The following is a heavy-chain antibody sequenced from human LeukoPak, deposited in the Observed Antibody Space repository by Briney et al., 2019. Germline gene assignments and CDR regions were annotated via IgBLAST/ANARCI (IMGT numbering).Heavy chain of an antibody. D-gene: IGHD1-1*01. Sequence: PGGSLRLSCAASGFTFSSYSMNWVRQAPGKGLEWVSSISSSSSYIYYAGSVKGRFTISGDNAKNSLYLQMNSLRAEDTAVYYCARGERDYPDAFDIWGQGTMVTVSS. J-gene: IGHJ3*02. CDR2: ISSSSSYI. CDR3: ARGERDYPDAFDI. V-gene: IGHV3-21*01. CDR1: GFTFSSYS.